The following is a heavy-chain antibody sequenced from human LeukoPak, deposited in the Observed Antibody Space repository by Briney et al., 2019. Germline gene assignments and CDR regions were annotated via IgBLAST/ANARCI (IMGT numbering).Heavy chain of an antibody. CDR3: ARGVSNGYDP. V-gene: IGHV3-13*01. Sequence: GGSLRLSCAASGFTFSSYDMHWVRQATGKGLEWVSAIGTAGDTYYPGSVKGRFTISRENAKNSLYLQMSSLRAGDTAVYYRARGVSNGYDPWGQGTLVTVSS. CDR1: GFTFSSYD. J-gene: IGHJ5*02. CDR2: IGTAGDT.